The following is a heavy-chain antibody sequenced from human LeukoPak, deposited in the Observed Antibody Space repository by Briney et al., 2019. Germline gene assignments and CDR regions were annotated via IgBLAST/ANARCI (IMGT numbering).Heavy chain of an antibody. CDR2: ISHSGGT. Sequence: SETLSLTYTVSGGSINSAVYYWGWIRQHPGQGLEWIGYISHSGGTYYNPSLTSRVAISVDTSKIQFSLRLSSVTAADSAVYYCARVGSSSWSMDVWGQGTTVTVSS. CDR3: ARVGSSSWSMDV. J-gene: IGHJ6*02. V-gene: IGHV4-31*03. CDR1: GGSINSAVYY. D-gene: IGHD6-13*01.